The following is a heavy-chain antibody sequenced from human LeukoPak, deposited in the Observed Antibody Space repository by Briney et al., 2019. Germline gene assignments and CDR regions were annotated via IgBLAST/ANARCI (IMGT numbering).Heavy chain of an antibody. CDR2: ISWDSGSI. CDR1: GFTFDDYA. J-gene: IGHJ3*02. CDR3: ASDSSIYI. D-gene: IGHD2-2*01. Sequence: PGRSLRLSCAASGFTFDDYAMLWVRQAPGQGLEGVSGISWDSGSIGYADSVKGRFTISRDNAKNSLYLQMNRLRAEDTAVFYCASDSSIYIWGQGTMVTVSS. V-gene: IGHV3-9*01.